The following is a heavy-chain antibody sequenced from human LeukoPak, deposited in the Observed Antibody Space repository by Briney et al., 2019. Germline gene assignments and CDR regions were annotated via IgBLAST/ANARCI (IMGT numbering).Heavy chain of an antibody. CDR2: IHYSGST. Sequence: SETLSLTCTVSGGSISNFYWSWIRQSPGKGPEWIRYIHYSGSTNYNPSLKSRVTISVDTSKNQFSLKLSSVTAADTAVYYCATHPPRFCSGGTCSDYWGQGTLVTVSS. CDR3: ATHPPRFCSGGTCSDY. V-gene: IGHV4-59*01. D-gene: IGHD2-15*01. J-gene: IGHJ4*02. CDR1: GGSISNFY.